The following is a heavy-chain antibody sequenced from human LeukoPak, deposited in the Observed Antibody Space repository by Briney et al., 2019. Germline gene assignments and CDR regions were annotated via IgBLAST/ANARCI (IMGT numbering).Heavy chain of an antibody. J-gene: IGHJ1*01. CDR1: GYTFTGYY. CDR2: INANSGGT. V-gene: IGHV1-2*02. Sequence: GASVKVSCKASGYTFTGYYMHWVRQAPGQGLEWVGWINANSGGTKYAQKFQGRVTVTRDTSITTAFMELSSLTSDDTAVYYCARDLGHPSSPTYWGQGTLLTVSS. D-gene: IGHD3-10*01. CDR3: ARDLGHPSSPTY.